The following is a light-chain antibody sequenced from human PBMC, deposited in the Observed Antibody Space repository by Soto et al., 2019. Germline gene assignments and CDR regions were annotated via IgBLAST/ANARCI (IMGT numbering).Light chain of an antibody. CDR3: QQYNNWPAGT. V-gene: IGKV3-15*01. CDR2: AAS. Sequence: EIVMTQSPATLSVSPGERATVSCRASESVSNNLAWYQQKPGQSPRLLIYAASTRATRLPARCSGSGSGAEFTLTIRTLQSEDVAIYYCQQYNNWPAGTFGQGTKV. J-gene: IGKJ1*01. CDR1: ESVSNN.